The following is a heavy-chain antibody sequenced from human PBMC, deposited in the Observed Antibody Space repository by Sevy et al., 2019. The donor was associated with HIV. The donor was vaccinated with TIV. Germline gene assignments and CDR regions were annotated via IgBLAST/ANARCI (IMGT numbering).Heavy chain of an antibody. CDR3: ARDALSYSSSWSDRYMDV. V-gene: IGHV3-74*01. D-gene: IGHD6-13*01. Sequence: GGSLRLSCAASGFTFSSYWMHWVRQAPGKGLVWVSRINSDGSSTSYADSVKGRFTISRDNAKNTLYLQMNSLRAEDTAVYYCARDALSYSSSWSDRYMDVWGKGTTVTVSS. CDR1: GFTFSSYW. J-gene: IGHJ6*03. CDR2: INSDGSST.